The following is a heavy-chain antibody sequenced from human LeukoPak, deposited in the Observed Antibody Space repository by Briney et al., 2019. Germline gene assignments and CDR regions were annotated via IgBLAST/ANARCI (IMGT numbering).Heavy chain of an antibody. CDR1: GGSIHSSNYY. Sequence: SETLSLTCTVSGGSIHSSNYYWGWIRQPPGKGLECIGSVYYSGSTYYNPSLKSRVTISMDTSKNQFSLKLSSVTAADTAVYYCARSSSSYPYYFDYWGQGTLVTVSS. J-gene: IGHJ4*02. CDR2: VYYSGST. CDR3: ARSSSSYPYYFDY. D-gene: IGHD6-13*01. V-gene: IGHV4-39*07.